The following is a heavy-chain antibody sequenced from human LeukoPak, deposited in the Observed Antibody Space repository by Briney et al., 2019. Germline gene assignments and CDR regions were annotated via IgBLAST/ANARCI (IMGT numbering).Heavy chain of an antibody. Sequence: PGGSLRLSCAASGFTFSSYGMHWVRQAPGKGLEWVAFIRYDGSNKYYADSVKGRFTISRDNSKNTLYLQMNSLRAEDTAVYYCARGPYYYDSSGNFDYWGQGTLVTVSS. CDR2: IRYDGSNK. J-gene: IGHJ4*02. D-gene: IGHD3-22*01. CDR1: GFTFSSYG. CDR3: ARGPYYYDSSGNFDY. V-gene: IGHV3-30*02.